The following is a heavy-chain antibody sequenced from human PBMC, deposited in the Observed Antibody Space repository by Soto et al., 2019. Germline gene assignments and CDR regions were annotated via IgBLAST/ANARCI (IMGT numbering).Heavy chain of an antibody. Sequence: GGSLRLSCAASGFTFSSYAMSWVRQAPGKGLEWVSAISGSGGSTYYADSVKGRFTISRDNSKNTLYLQMNSLRAEDTAVYYCGNPREGVVDYFDYWGRGSLVPVSS. J-gene: IGHJ4*02. V-gene: IGHV3-23*01. CDR2: ISGSGGST. CDR3: GNPREGVVDYFDY. CDR1: GFTFSSYA. D-gene: IGHD2-15*01.